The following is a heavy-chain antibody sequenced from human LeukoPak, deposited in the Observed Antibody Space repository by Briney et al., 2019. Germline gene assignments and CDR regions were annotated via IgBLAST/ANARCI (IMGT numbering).Heavy chain of an antibody. J-gene: IGHJ4*02. V-gene: IGHV3-64*02. CDR2: ITRKGDST. D-gene: IGHD6-13*01. CDR3: ARQAAGVVY. CDR1: GFTFSTYA. Sequence: GGSLRLSCAASGFTFSTYAMHWVRHAPGKGLEYVSGITRKGDSTYYADSVKGRFTISRDNSKNTLYLQMGGLRAEDMAVYYCARQAAGVVYWGQGTLVTVSS.